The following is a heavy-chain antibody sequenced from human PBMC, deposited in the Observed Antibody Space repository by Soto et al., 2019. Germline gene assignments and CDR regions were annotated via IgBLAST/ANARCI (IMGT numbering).Heavy chain of an antibody. CDR1: EFTFSNYE. J-gene: IGHJ4*02. V-gene: IGHV3-48*03. D-gene: IGHD5-12*01. CDR2: ISSSGSTI. CDR3: AIFSWKARYHYLHSFPYSRSAY. Sequence: GSKTLSCAASEFTFSNYEMNWVRQAPGKGLEWVSYISSSGSTIYYADSVKGRFTISRDNAKNSLYLQMNSLRAEDTAVYYCAIFSWKARYHYLHSFPYSRSAYWGQ.